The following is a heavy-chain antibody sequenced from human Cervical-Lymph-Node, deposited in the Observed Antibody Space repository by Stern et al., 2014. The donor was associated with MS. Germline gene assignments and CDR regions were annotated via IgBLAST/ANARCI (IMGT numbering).Heavy chain of an antibody. Sequence: QLQLQESGPGLVKPSQTLSLTCIVSGGSISSGSFYWNWIRQPAGKGLEWIGRIYSTGSTNYNPYLKSRVTISGDTSKNQVSLEMFSMTAADTAVYYCARETGGYTYGDTDFFDYWGQGALVTVSS. J-gene: IGHJ4*02. V-gene: IGHV4-61*02. CDR3: ARETGGYTYGDTDFFDY. CDR2: IYSTGST. D-gene: IGHD5-18*01. CDR1: GGSISSGSFY.